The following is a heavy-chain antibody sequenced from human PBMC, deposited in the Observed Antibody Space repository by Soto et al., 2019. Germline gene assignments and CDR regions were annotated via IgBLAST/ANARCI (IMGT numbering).Heavy chain of an antibody. CDR1: GGSISCHY. V-gene: IGHV4-59*11. D-gene: IGHD6-19*01. J-gene: IGHJ4*02. Sequence: PSETLSLTCTVSGGSISCHYWTWIRQPPGKGLEWIGYIFYSGSTNYNPSLKSRVTMSVDTSKNQFSLNLSSVTAADTAVYYCARVGSSGWSPDYWGPGTLVTVSS. CDR2: IFYSGST. CDR3: ARVGSSGWSPDY.